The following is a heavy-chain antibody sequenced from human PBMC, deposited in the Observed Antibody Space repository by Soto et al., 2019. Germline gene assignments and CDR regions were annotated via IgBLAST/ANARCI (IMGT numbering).Heavy chain of an antibody. CDR3: ARVSSSSWGRRNDAFDI. J-gene: IGHJ3*02. Sequence: QVQLQQWGAGLLKPSETLSLTCAVYGGSFSGYYWSWIRQPPGKGLEWIGEINHSGSTNYNPSLKSRVTISVDTSKNQFALKLSSVTAADTAVYYCARVSSSSWGRRNDAFDIWGQGTMVTVSS. CDR1: GGSFSGYY. CDR2: INHSGST. V-gene: IGHV4-34*01. D-gene: IGHD6-13*01.